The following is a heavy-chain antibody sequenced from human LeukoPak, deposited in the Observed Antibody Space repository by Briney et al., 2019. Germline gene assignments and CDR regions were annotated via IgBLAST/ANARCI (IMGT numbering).Heavy chain of an antibody. Sequence: GASVKVSCKASGYTFTAYSMHWVRQARGQGLEYMGWINPNSGDTNYAQKFQGRVTMTTDTSTSTAYMELRSLRSDDTAVYYCARDPSNTSGWKTWFDTWGQGTLVTVSS. J-gene: IGHJ5*02. CDR1: GYTFTAYS. D-gene: IGHD6-19*01. CDR2: INPNSGDT. V-gene: IGHV1-2*02. CDR3: ARDPSNTSGWKTWFDT.